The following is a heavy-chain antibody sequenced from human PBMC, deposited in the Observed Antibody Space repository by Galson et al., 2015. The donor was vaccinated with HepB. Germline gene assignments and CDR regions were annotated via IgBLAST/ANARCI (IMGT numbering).Heavy chain of an antibody. V-gene: IGHV5-51*03. CDR1: GYSFTGYW. CDR2: IYPGDSDT. CDR3: ARNGYCSDGACYGFDF. D-gene: IGHD2-15*01. Sequence: QSGAEVKKPGESLKISCETSGYSFTGYWLGWVRQMPGKGLEWMGIIYPGDSDTRYSPSFQGQVTMSIDKSISTAYLHWSSLKASDTAIYYCARNGYCSDGACYGFDFWGQGTLVTVSS. J-gene: IGHJ4*02.